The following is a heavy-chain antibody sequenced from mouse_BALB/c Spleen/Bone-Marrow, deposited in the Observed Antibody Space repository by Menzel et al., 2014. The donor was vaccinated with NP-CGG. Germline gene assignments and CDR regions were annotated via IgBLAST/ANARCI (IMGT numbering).Heavy chain of an antibody. V-gene: IGHV10-1*02. J-gene: IGHJ3*01. CDR2: IRSKSDNYAA. CDR1: GFTFNIYA. CDR3: VSLTGPV. D-gene: IGHD4-1*01. Sequence: DVMLVESGGGLVQPKGSLKLSCAASGFTFNIYAMNWVRQAPGKGLEWIARIRSKSDNYAASYANSVKDRFTISRDDSKSMLSLKMNILKTEDTAMYFCVSLTGPVWGQGTLVTVS.